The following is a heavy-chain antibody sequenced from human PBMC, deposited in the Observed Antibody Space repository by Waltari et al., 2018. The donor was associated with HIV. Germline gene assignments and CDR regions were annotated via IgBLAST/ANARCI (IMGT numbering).Heavy chain of an antibody. CDR3: ARCDVVVPAASEYNWFDP. Sequence: QVQLVQSGAEVKKPGASVKVSCKASGYTFTSYAMHWVRQAPGQRLEWMGWINAGNGNTKYSQKFQGRVTITRDTSASTAYMELSSLRSEDTAVYYCARCDVVVPAASEYNWFDPWGQGTLVTVSS. CDR1: GYTFTSYA. CDR2: INAGNGNT. V-gene: IGHV1-3*01. J-gene: IGHJ5*02. D-gene: IGHD2-2*01.